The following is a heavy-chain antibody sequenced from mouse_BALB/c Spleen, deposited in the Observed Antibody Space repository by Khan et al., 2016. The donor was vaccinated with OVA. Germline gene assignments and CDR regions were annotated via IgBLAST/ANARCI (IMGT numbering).Heavy chain of an antibody. CDR3: ARSVTITTVVATDFDY. Sequence: EVQLQESGPGLVKPSQSLSLTCTVTGYSITSDYAWNWIRQFPGNKLVWMGYISYSGRTSYNPSLKSRISITRDTSKNQFFLPLNSVTTEDTATYYCARSVTITTVVATDFDYWGQGTTLTVSS. CDR2: ISYSGRT. CDR1: GYSITSDYA. J-gene: IGHJ2*01. V-gene: IGHV3-2*02. D-gene: IGHD1-1*01.